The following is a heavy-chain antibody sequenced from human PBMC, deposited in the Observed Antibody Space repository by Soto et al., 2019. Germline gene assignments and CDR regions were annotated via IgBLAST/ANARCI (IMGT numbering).Heavy chain of an antibody. CDR3: ARDHSSDCSSPSCSSGMAV. J-gene: IGHJ6*02. CDR2: ISAYNGNT. Sequence: WLHQYNRQGLEWMGWISAYNGNTNYAQKLQGRVTMTTDTSTSTAYMELRSLRSDDTAVYYCARDHSSDCSSPSCSSGMAVWRQGTTVIVSS. D-gene: IGHD2-2*01. V-gene: IGHV1-18*01.